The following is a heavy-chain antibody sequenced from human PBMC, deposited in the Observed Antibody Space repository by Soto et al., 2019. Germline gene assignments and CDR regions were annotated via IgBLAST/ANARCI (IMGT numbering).Heavy chain of an antibody. D-gene: IGHD1-1*01. Sequence: PGGSLRLSCAASGFTFSSYAMSWVRQAPGKGLEWVSAISGSGGSTYYADSVKGRFTISRDNSKNTLYLQMNSLRAEDTAVYYCAKKPRYETRSNYWFDPWGQGTLVTGSS. J-gene: IGHJ5*02. CDR2: ISGSGGST. V-gene: IGHV3-23*01. CDR1: GFTFSSYA. CDR3: AKKPRYETRSNYWFDP.